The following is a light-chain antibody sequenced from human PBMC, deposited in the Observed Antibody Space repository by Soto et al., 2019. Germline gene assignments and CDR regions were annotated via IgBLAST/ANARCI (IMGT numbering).Light chain of an antibody. V-gene: IGKV3-20*01. J-gene: IGKJ1*01. CDR1: QSVSSSY. CDR2: GAS. Sequence: EIVLTQSPGTLSLSPGERATISCRASQSVSSSYLAWYQQKPGQAPRLLIYGASSRATGIPDRFSGSGSGTDFTLTISRLEPEDFAVYYCQQYGSSYGTFGQGTKVDIK. CDR3: QQYGSSYGT.